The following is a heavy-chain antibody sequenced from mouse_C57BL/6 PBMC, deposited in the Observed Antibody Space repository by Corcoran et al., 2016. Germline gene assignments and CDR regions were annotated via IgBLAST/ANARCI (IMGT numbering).Heavy chain of an antibody. J-gene: IGHJ2*01. CDR2: INTYSGVP. CDR1: GYTFTTYG. D-gene: IGHD1-1*01. CDR3: VREGYYGLYYFDY. V-gene: IGHV9-3*01. Sequence: QIQLVQSGPELKKPGETVKISCKASGYTFTTYGMSWVKQAPGKGLKWMGWINTYSGVPTYADDFKGRFAFSLETSASTAYLQINNLKNEDTATYFCVREGYYGLYYFDYWGQGTTLKVSS.